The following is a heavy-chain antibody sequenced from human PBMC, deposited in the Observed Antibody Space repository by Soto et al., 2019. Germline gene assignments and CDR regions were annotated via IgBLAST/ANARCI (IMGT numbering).Heavy chain of an antibody. Sequence: QVQLVQSGAEVKKPGASVKVSCKASGYTFTGYYMHWVRQAPGQGLEWMGWINPNSGGTNYAQKFQGWVTMTRDTSISTAYMELSRLRSDDTAVYYCARDPLRSGRGNWFAPWGQGTLVTVSS. CDR2: INPNSGGT. J-gene: IGHJ5*02. V-gene: IGHV1-2*04. CDR1: GYTFTGYY. D-gene: IGHD6-19*01. CDR3: ARDPLRSGRGNWFAP.